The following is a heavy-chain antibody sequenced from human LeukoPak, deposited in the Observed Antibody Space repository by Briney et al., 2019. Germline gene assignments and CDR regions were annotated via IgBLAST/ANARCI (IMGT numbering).Heavy chain of an antibody. CDR3: ARNLITMVRGVIRDNWLDP. J-gene: IGHJ5*02. V-gene: IGHV4-59*01. Sequence: SGTLSLTCTVSGASISSYCWSWIRQPPGKGLEWIGYFHYSGSTNYNPFLKSRVTISVDTSKNQLSLKLTSVTAADTAVYYCARNLITMVRGVIRDNWLDPWGQGTLVTVSS. CDR1: GASISSYC. D-gene: IGHD3-10*01. CDR2: FHYSGST.